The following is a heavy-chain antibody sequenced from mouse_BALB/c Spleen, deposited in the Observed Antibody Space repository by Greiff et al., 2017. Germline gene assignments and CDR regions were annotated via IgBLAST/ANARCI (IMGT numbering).Heavy chain of an antibody. J-gene: IGHJ4*01. D-gene: IGHD1-1*02. CDR2: IRNKANGYTT. Sequence: EVQGVESGGGLVQPGGSLRLSCATSGFTFTDYYMSWVRQPPGKALEWLGFIRNKANGYTTEYSASVKGRFTISRDNSQSSLYLQMNTLRAEDSATYYCAREESYGGYAMDYWGQGTSVTVSS. V-gene: IGHV7-3*02. CDR3: AREESYGGYAMDY. CDR1: GFTFTDYY.